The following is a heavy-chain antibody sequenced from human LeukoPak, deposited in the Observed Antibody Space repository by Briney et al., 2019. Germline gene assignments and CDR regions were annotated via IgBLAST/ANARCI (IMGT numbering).Heavy chain of an antibody. V-gene: IGHV3-53*01. Sequence: PGGSLRLSCAASGFTFSNAWMSWVRQAPGKGLEWVSVIYSGDSTYYADSVKGRFTISRDNSKNTLYLQMNSLRAEDTAVYYCARGGPAAMVRGVIIAGYFDYWGQGTLVTVSS. CDR2: IYSGDST. J-gene: IGHJ4*02. CDR3: ARGGPAAMVRGVIIAGYFDY. CDR1: GFTFSNAW. D-gene: IGHD3-10*01.